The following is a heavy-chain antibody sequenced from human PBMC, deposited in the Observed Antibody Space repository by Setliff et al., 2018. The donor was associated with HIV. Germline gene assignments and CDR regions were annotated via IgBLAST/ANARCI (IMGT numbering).Heavy chain of an antibody. CDR2: ISSSGSTI. V-gene: IGHV3-48*03. Sequence: GGSLRLSCTASGFPFGDYAMSWVRQAPGKGLEWVSYISSSGSTIYYADSVKGRFTISRDNAKNSLYLQMNSLRVEDTAVYYCARGGPLEWSYYPRPNWFDPWGQGTLVTVSS. D-gene: IGHD3-3*01. CDR3: ARGGPLEWSYYPRPNWFDP. J-gene: IGHJ5*02. CDR1: GFPFGDYA.